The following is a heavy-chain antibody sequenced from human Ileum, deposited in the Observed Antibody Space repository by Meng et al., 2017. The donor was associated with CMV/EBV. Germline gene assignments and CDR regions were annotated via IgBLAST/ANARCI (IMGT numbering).Heavy chain of an antibody. CDR3: ARHSGSSGFDY. CDR2: FFYSGST. D-gene: IGHD1-26*01. Sequence: SETLSLTCTVSGGSISDYYWSWIRQPPGKGLEWIGFFFYSGSTNYNPSLKSRVTISVDTSKNQFSLKLSSVTAADTAVYYCARHSGSSGFDYWGQGTLVTVSS. J-gene: IGHJ4*02. CDR1: GGSISDYY. V-gene: IGHV4-59*08.